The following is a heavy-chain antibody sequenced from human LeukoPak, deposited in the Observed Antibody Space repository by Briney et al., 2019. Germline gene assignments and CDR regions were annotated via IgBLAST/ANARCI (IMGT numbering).Heavy chain of an antibody. Sequence: PGGSLRLSCAASGFTFANYAMYWVRQAPGKGLEWVSGISWNSGNTDYADSVKGRFTISRDSAKNSLYLQMNSLRVEDTALNYCAKSGQYCSGGSCRNWFDPWGQGTLVTVSS. CDR2: ISWNSGNT. D-gene: IGHD2-15*01. J-gene: IGHJ5*02. CDR3: AKSGQYCSGGSCRNWFDP. V-gene: IGHV3-9*01. CDR1: GFTFANYA.